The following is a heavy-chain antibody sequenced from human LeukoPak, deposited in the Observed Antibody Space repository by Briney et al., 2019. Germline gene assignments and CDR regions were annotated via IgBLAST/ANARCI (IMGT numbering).Heavy chain of an antibody. D-gene: IGHD2-15*01. V-gene: IGHV1-2*06. J-gene: IGHJ5*02. CDR2: INPNSGGT. Sequence: GASVKVSCKASGYTFTGYYMHWVRQAPGQGLEWMGRINPNSGGTNYAQKFQGRVTMTRDTSITTAYMELSRLRSDDTAVYYCARACSGGSCNWFDPWGQGTLVTVSS. CDR3: ARACSGGSCNWFDP. CDR1: GYTFTGYY.